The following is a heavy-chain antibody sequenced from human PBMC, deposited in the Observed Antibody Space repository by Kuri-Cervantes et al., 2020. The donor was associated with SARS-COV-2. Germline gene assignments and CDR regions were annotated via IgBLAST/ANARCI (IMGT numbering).Heavy chain of an antibody. J-gene: IGHJ5*01. Sequence: GESLKISCAASGLDIRSEYMTWVRQAPGKGLEWVSVIYSGGGGGGTHYAESAQGRFRISRDDSKNTMYLQMDSVRPEDTAVYYCARSAFLGEVMDSWGQGTLVTVSS. CDR3: ARSAFLGEVMDS. D-gene: IGHD3-16*01. CDR1: GLDIRSEY. V-gene: IGHV3-53*01. CDR2: IYSGGGGGGT.